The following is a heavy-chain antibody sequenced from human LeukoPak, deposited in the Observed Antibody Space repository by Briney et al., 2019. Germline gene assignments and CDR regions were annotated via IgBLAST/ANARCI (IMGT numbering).Heavy chain of an antibody. J-gene: IGHJ6*03. Sequence: GGSLRLSCAASGFTFSSYGMHWVRQAPGKGLEWVAFIRYDGSNKYYADSVKGRFTISRDNSKNTLYLQMNSLRAEDTAVYYCAKGVGVRGVPYYYYYMDVWGKGTTVTVSS. CDR3: AKGVGVRGVPYYYYYMDV. D-gene: IGHD3-10*01. CDR2: IRYDGSNK. CDR1: GFTFSSYG. V-gene: IGHV3-30*02.